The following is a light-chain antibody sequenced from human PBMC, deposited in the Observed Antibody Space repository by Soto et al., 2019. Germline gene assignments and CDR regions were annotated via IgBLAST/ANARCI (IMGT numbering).Light chain of an antibody. J-gene: IGKJ4*01. CDR1: QSVSSGY. CDR2: GAS. CDR3: QYYGTSPVT. V-gene: IGKV3-20*01. Sequence: EIVLTQSPGTLSLSQGERATLSCRASQSVSSGYLAWYQQKPGQAPRLLIYGASYRATGIPDRFSGSGSGTDFTLTISRLEPEDFALYYCQYYGTSPVTFGGGSKVEIK.